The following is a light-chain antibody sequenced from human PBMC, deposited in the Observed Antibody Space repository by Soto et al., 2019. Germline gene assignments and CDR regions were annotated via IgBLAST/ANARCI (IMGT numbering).Light chain of an antibody. J-gene: IGLJ2*01. CDR1: SSDVGGYNF. CDR3: SSYTNINTLR. CDR2: EVN. Sequence: QSALTQPASVSGSPGQSITISCSGTSSDVGGYNFVSWYQQHPGEAPKLMIYEVNNRPSGVSNRFSGSKSGNTASLTISGLQAEDEADYYCSSYTNINTLRFGGGTKVTV. V-gene: IGLV2-14*01.